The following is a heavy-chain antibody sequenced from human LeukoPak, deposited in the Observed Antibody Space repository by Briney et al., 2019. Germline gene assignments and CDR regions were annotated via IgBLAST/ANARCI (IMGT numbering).Heavy chain of an antibody. D-gene: IGHD4-11*01. CDR3: ARGYSNYGYAFDM. J-gene: IGHJ3*02. CDR2: INSDETIS. CDR1: GFTFSSYW. Sequence: PGGSLRLSCAASGFTFSSYWMHWVRQVPNQGLMWVSRINSDETISEYVDSVNGRFTISRDNAKNTLYLQMNSLGAEDTAVYYCARGYSNYGYAFDMWGQGTMVTVSS. V-gene: IGHV3-74*01.